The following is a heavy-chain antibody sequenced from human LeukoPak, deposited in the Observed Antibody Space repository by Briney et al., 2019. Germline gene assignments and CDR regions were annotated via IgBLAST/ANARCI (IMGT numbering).Heavy chain of an antibody. V-gene: IGHV3-53*01. CDR2: IYSGGNT. D-gene: IGHD2-21*02. Sequence: VGSLRLSCAASGFSVSNTYMSWVRQAPGKGLEWVSIIYSGGNTYYADSVKGRFTISRDNYKNTLYLQMNRLRPEDTAVYYCARGTVTAPDYWGQGTLVTVSS. CDR3: ARGTVTAPDY. CDR1: GFSVSNTY. J-gene: IGHJ4*02.